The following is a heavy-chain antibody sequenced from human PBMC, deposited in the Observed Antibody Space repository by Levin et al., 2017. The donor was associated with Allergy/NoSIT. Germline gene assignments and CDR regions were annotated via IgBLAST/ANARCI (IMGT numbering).Heavy chain of an antibody. Sequence: SCAASGFTFSSYGMHWVRQAPGKGLEWVAVISYDGSNKYYADSVKGRFTISRDNSKNTLYLQMNSLRAEDTAVYYCAKDLSPMTTVTFYYYYGMDVWGQGTTVTVSS. V-gene: IGHV3-30*18. CDR1: GFTFSSYG. D-gene: IGHD4-17*01. CDR2: ISYDGSNK. J-gene: IGHJ6*02. CDR3: AKDLSPMTTVTFYYYYGMDV.